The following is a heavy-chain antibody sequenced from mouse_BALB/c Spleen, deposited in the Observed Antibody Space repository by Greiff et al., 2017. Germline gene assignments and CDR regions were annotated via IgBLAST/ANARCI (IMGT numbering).Heavy chain of an antibody. Sequence: EVQVVESGGGLVKPGGSLKLSCAASGFTFSDYYMYWVRQTPEKRLEWVATISDGGSYTYYPDSVKGRFTISRDNAKNNLYLQMSSLKSEDTAMYYCARVYYRYDVTWFAYWGQGTLVTVSA. V-gene: IGHV5-4*02. D-gene: IGHD2-14*01. CDR2: ISDGGSYT. CDR3: ARVYYRYDVTWFAY. CDR1: GFTFSDYY. J-gene: IGHJ3*01.